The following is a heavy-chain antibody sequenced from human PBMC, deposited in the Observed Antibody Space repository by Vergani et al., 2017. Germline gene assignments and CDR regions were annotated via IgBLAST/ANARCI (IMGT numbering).Heavy chain of an antibody. J-gene: IGHJ4*02. CDR2: INWNGGST. CDR1: GFTFDDYG. Sequence: EVQLVESGGGVVRPGGSLRLSCAASGFTFDDYGMSWVRQAPGKGLEWVSGINWNGGSTGYADSVKGRITISRENAKNSLYLQMNSLRAEDTALYDCASQYYYDSSGKRGYWGQGTLVTVSS. V-gene: IGHV3-20*01. D-gene: IGHD3-22*01. CDR3: ASQYYYDSSGKRGY.